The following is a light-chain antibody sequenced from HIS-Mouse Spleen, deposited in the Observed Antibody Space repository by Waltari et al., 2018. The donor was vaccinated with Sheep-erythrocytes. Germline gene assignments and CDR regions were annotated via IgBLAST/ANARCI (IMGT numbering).Light chain of an antibody. J-gene: IGKJ1*01. CDR2: GAS. CDR1: QSVSSSY. CDR3: QQYGSSPPTWT. Sequence: EIVLTQSPGTLSLSPGERATLSCRASQSVSSSYLAWYQQKPGQAPRLPIYGASSRATGIPDRCSGSGSGTDFTLTISRLEPEDFAVYYCQQYGSSPPTWTFGQGTKVEIK. V-gene: IGKV3-20*01.